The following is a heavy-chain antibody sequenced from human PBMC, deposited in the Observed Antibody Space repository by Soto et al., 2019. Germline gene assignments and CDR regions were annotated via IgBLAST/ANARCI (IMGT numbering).Heavy chain of an antibody. CDR3: VRGPYNYNSRYFDY. CDR1: GESFNGYY. J-gene: IGHJ4*02. CDR2: INRSGIT. D-gene: IGHD1-1*01. Sequence: SETLSLTCTAYGESFNGYYWSWIRQPPGKGLEWLAEINRSGITNYNPSVESRVSMSVDTSKNQFSLRLYSVTAADTAVYYCVRGPYNYNSRYFDYWGQGTLVTVSS. V-gene: IGHV4-34*01.